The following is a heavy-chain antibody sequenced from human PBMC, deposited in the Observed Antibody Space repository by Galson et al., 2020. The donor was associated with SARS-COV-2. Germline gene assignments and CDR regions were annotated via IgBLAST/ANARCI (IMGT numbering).Heavy chain of an antibody. J-gene: IGHJ3*02. V-gene: IGHV4-4*02. CDR3: ARDPEPTSSGYHDAFDI. CDR2: IYHSGST. Sequence: SETLSLTCAVSGGSISSSNWWSWVRQPPGKGLEWIGEIYHSGSTNYNPSLKSRVTISVDKSKNQFSLKLSSVTAADTAVYYCARDPEPTSSGYHDAFDIWGQGTMVTVSS. CDR1: GGSISSSNW. D-gene: IGHD3-22*01.